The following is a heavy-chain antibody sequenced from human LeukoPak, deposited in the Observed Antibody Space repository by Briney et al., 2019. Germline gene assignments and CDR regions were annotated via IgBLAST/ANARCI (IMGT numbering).Heavy chain of an antibody. CDR3: AKDQGFSIVVVPAAYDY. CDR1: GFTFSSYG. CDR2: IRYDGSNK. V-gene: IGHV3-30*02. Sequence: GGSLRLSCAASGFTFSSYGMHWVRQAPGKGLEWVAFIRYDGSNKYYADSVKGRFTISRDNSKNTLYLQMNSLRAEDTAVYYCAKDQGFSIVVVPAAYDYWGQGTLVTVSS. J-gene: IGHJ4*02. D-gene: IGHD2-2*01.